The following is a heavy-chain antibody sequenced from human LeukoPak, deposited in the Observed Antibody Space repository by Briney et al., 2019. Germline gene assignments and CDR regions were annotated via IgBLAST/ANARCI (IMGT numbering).Heavy chain of an antibody. CDR1: GFTFSSYA. V-gene: IGHV3-23*01. Sequence: GGSLRLSCAASGFTFSSYAMSWVRQAPGKGLEWVSAISGSGGSTYYADSVKGRFTISRDNARNSLYLQMNSLRAEDTAVYYCARDNQIFGVALPFDYWGQGTLVTVSS. J-gene: IGHJ4*02. CDR2: ISGSGGST. CDR3: ARDNQIFGVALPFDY. D-gene: IGHD3-3*01.